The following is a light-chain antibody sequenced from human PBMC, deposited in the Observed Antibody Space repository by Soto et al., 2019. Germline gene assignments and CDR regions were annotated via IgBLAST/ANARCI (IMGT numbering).Light chain of an antibody. Sequence: EIVLTQSPGTLSLSPVERATLSCSASQSVSSSYLALYQQKPGQSPSLLIYGASSRATGIPDRFSGSGSGRELTLTIIRLEPEDFALYSCQQYGSFYTFGQGTMIEIK. V-gene: IGKV3-20*01. CDR3: QQYGSFYT. CDR1: QSVSSSY. CDR2: GAS. J-gene: IGKJ2*01.